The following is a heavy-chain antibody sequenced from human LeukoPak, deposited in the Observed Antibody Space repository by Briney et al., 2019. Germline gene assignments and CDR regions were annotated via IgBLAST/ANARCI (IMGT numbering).Heavy chain of an antibody. Sequence: GGSLRLSCAASGFTFSNYAMHWVRQAPGKGLEYVPAINSIGVDTYYANSVKGRFTISRDNSKNTLYLQMGSLRAEDMAVYYCARSGYYDSTGYLDYWGQGTLVTVSS. D-gene: IGHD3-22*01. CDR2: INSIGVDT. J-gene: IGHJ4*02. CDR3: ARSGYYDSTGYLDY. CDR1: GFTFSNYA. V-gene: IGHV3-64*01.